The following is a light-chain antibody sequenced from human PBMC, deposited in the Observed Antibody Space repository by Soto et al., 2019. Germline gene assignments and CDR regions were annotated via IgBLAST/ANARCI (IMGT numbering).Light chain of an antibody. J-gene: IGKJ1*01. Sequence: EIVLTQSPGTLSLSPGERATLSCRASQSVGRNYVAWYQQKAGQAPMLIIYGASSRATCIPDSFSGSESGTYVTLTISSLEPEDFAVYYCQQYASSPLTFGQGTKVEIK. CDR3: QQYASSPLT. CDR2: GAS. V-gene: IGKV3-20*01. CDR1: QSVGRNY.